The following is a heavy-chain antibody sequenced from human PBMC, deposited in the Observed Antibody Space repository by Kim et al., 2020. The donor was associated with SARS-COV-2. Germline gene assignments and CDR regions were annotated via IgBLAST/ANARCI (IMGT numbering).Heavy chain of an antibody. J-gene: IGHJ3*02. CDR3: ARLAGYYDSSGYYYRYAFDI. Sequence: RVTISVDTSKNQFSLKLSSVTAADTAVYYCARLAGYYDSSGYYYRYAFDIWGQGTMVTVSS. V-gene: IGHV4-39*01. D-gene: IGHD3-22*01.